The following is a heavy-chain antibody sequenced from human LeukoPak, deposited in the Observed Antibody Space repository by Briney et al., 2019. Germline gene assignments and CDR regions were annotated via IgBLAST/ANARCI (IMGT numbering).Heavy chain of an antibody. V-gene: IGHV3-23*01. CDR2: ISGSGGST. D-gene: IGHD2-2*02. Sequence: GGSLRLSCAASGFTFSSYAMSWVRQAPGKGLEWVSAISGSGGSTYYADSVRGRFTISRDNSKNTLYLQMNSLRAEDTAVYYCAKNWAAIRSFLDYWGQGTLVTVSS. J-gene: IGHJ4*02. CDR3: AKNWAAIRSFLDY. CDR1: GFTFSSYA.